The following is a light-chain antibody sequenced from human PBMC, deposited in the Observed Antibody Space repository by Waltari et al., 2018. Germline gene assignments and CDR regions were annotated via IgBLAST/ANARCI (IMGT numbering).Light chain of an antibody. Sequence: QSALTQPASVSGSPGQSLTIHCTGTSSDVGNYKRVSWYQQHPGKAPKLLIYAVSKRPSGVSDRFSGSKSGDMASLTISGLQPEDEAEYFCSSYAGSSKGVFGGGTKVTVL. CDR3: SSYAGSSKGV. V-gene: IGLV2-23*02. CDR2: AVS. J-gene: IGLJ2*01. CDR1: SSDVGNYKR.